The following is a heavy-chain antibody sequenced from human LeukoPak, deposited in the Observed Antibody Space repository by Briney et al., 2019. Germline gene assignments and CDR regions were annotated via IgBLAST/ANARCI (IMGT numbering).Heavy chain of an antibody. CDR1: GFTFDDYA. CDR3: AKDRDALGYCSSTSCSGSGFDP. V-gene: IGHV3-9*01. D-gene: IGHD2-2*01. CDR2: ISWNSDTI. J-gene: IGHJ5*02. Sequence: GGSLRLSCAASGFTFDDYAMHWVRQAPGKGLEWVSGISWNSDTIGYADSVKGRFTISRDSAKNTLYLQMNSLRAEDTAVYYCAKDRDALGYCSSTSCSGSGFDPWGQGTLVTVSS.